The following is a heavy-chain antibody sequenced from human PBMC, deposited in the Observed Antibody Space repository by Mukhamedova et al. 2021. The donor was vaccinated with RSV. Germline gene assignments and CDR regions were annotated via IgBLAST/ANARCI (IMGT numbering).Heavy chain of an antibody. CDR2: IKPDGSEK. Sequence: GLEWVAMIKPDGSEKHYVDSVKGRFTISRDNAKNSLYLQMNSLRAEDTAGYYCGKLECYRCDNCGTGTRGTVSS. D-gene: IGHD3-3*01. J-gene: IGHJ4*02. CDR3: GKLECYRCDN. V-gene: IGHV3-7*03.